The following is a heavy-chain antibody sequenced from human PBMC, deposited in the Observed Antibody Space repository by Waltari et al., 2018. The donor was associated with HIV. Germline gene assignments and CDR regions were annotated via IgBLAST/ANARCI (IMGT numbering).Heavy chain of an antibody. CDR3: ARTFMVRGVSHNYYYFGMDV. V-gene: IGHV2-70D*14. D-gene: IGHD3-10*01. J-gene: IGHJ6*02. CDR2: IDWDDDK. CDR1: GFSLSTDTMR. Sequence: QVTLKESGPALVKPTQTLTLTCTISGFSLSTDTMRVSWIRQPPGKALERLARIDWDDDKFYNTSLRTRRTISKYTSKNQVVLRMTNVDPVDTATYYCARTFMVRGVSHNYYYFGMDVWGQGTTVTVSS.